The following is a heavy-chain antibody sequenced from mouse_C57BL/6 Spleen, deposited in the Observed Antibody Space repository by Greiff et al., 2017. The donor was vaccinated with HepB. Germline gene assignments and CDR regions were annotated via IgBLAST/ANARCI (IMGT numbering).Heavy chain of an antibody. Sequence: QVQLQQSGAELARPGASVKMSCKASGYTFTSYTMHWVKQRPGQGLEWIGYINPSSGYTKYNQKFKDKATLTADKSSSTAYMQLSSLTSEDSAVYYCARKSYIDYFDYWGQGTTLTVSS. J-gene: IGHJ2*01. CDR1: GYTFTSYT. CDR2: INPSSGYT. V-gene: IGHV1-4*01. CDR3: ARKSYIDYFDY. D-gene: IGHD1-1*01.